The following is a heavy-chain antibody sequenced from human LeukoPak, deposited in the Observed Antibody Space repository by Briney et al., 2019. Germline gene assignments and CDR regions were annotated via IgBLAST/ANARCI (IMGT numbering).Heavy chain of an antibody. CDR3: ARGRTWIQLTSIQG. CDR1: GFTFSSYW. V-gene: IGHV3-7*04. J-gene: IGHJ4*02. D-gene: IGHD5-18*01. Sequence: GGSLRLSCAASGFTFSSYWMTWVRQAPGKGLEWVANIKQDGSDKYYVDSVKGRFTISRDNAKNSLYLQMNSLRAEDTAVYYCARGRTWIQLTSIQGGGQGTLVTVSS. CDR2: IKQDGSDK.